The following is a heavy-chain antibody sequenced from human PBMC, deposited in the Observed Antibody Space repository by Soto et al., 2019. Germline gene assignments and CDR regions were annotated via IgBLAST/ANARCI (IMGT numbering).Heavy chain of an antibody. V-gene: IGHV3-23*01. CDR3: RKEAVRRSSGFNFSYMNV. J-gene: IGHJ6*03. Sequence: EVQLLASGGGLVQPGGSLRLSCAASGFSFSSYGMSWVRQAPGKGLEWVSGISGSGDSTRYADSVKGRLTCSRDNSKNTLYLRLTSLRGEDTAVSYCRKEAVRRSSGFNFSYMNVWGKGTTVTVSS. CDR2: ISGSGDST. CDR1: GFSFSSYG. D-gene: IGHD6-25*01.